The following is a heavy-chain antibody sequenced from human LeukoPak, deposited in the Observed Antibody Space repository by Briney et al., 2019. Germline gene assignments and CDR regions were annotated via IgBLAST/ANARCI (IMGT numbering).Heavy chain of an antibody. CDR2: INRDGSST. D-gene: IGHD3-16*01. CDR3: ASFPEGGSMSFYP. CDR1: GFTFSSYW. V-gene: IGHV3-74*01. J-gene: IGHJ5*02. Sequence: GGSLRLSCAASGFTFSSYWMHWVRQAPGKGLVRVSRINRDGSSTIYADSVKGRFTISRDNAKNTLYLQMNSLRAEDTAVYYCASFPEGGSMSFYPWGQGTLVTVSS.